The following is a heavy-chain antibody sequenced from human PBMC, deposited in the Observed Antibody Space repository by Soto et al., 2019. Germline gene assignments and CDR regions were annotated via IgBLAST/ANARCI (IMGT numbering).Heavy chain of an antibody. CDR3: ARDWGYFYGYFDY. CDR2: ITSGGSTI. CDR1: GFTFSSYN. D-gene: IGHD3-10*01. Sequence: EVQLVESGGGLVQPGGSLRLSCAASGFTFSSYNINWVRQAPGKGLEWVSYITSGGSTIYYADSVKGRFTISRDNAKNSLYLQMNSLRDEDTAVYYCARDWGYFYGYFDYWGQEPWSPSPQ. V-gene: IGHV3-48*02. J-gene: IGHJ4*01.